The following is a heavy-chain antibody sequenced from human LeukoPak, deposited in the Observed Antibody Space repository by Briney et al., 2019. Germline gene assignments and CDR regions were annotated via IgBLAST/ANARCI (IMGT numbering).Heavy chain of an antibody. CDR2: IYYSGST. Sequence: PSETLSLTCTVSDGSTTFSSYYWSWIRQPPGKGLEWIGYIYYSGSTNYNPSLKSRVTISVDTSKNQFSLKLSSVTAADTAVYYCARGGNCGGGTCYSDRGWFDPWGQGTLVTVSS. V-gene: IGHV4-61*01. J-gene: IGHJ5*02. D-gene: IGHD2-15*01. CDR1: DGSTTFSSYY. CDR3: ARGGNCGGGTCYSDRGWFDP.